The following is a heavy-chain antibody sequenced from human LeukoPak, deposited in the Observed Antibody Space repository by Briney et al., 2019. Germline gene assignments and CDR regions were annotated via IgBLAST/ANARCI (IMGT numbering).Heavy chain of an antibody. CDR2: IYSGGTT. CDR1: GFSVSNNY. V-gene: IGHV3-53*01. J-gene: IGHJ4*02. CDR3: ARVGSVWLEFDY. D-gene: IGHD2-8*02. Sequence: PGGSLRLSCAASGFSVSNNYMSWVRQAPGKGLEWVSVIYSGGTTKYADSVKGRFTISRDNSKNTLYLQMNSLRAEDTAVYYCARVGSVWLEFDYWGQGTLVTVSS.